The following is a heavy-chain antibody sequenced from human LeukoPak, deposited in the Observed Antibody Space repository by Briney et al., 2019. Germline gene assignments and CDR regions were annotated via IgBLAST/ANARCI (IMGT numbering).Heavy chain of an antibody. CDR2: IYYSGST. CDR1: GGSISSYY. CDR3: ARGSYVYGSGTQNYPYYFDY. V-gene: IGHV4-59*08. J-gene: IGHJ4*02. Sequence: SETLSLTCTVSGGSISSYYWSWIRQPPGKGLEWIGYIYYSGSTNYNPSLKSRVTISVDTSKNQFSLKLSSVTAADTAVYYCARGSYVYGSGTQNYPYYFDYWGQGTLVTVSS. D-gene: IGHD3-10*01.